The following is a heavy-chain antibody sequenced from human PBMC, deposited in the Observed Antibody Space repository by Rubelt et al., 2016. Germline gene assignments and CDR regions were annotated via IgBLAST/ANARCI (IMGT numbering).Heavy chain of an antibody. CDR1: GFTFSSYS. J-gene: IGHJ4*02. Sequence: EVQLVESGGGLVQPGGSLRLSCAASGFTFSSYSMNWVRQAPGKGLEWVSAISGSGGSTYYADSVKGLFTISRGNSKNPLYLQMNSLRVEDTAVYYCAKDMSGQWLGLGDYWGQGTLVTVSS. CDR3: AKDMSGQWLGLGDY. D-gene: IGHD6-19*01. V-gene: IGHV3-23*04. CDR2: ISGSGGST.